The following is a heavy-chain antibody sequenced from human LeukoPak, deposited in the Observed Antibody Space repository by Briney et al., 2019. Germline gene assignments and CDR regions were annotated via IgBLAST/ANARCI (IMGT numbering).Heavy chain of an antibody. J-gene: IGHJ3*02. CDR2: INHSGST. Sequence: SETLSLTCAVYGGPFSGYYWSWIRQPPGKGLEWIGEINHSGSTNYNPSLKSRVTISVDTSKNRFSLKLSSVTAADTAVYYCARGRPSRGRTMIVAVRSGAFDIWGQGTMVTVSS. V-gene: IGHV4-34*01. CDR3: ARGRPSRGRTMIVAVRSGAFDI. D-gene: IGHD3-22*01. CDR1: GGPFSGYY.